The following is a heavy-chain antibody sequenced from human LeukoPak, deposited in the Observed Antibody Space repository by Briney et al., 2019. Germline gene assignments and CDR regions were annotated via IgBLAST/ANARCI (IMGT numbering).Heavy chain of an antibody. D-gene: IGHD1-20*01. V-gene: IGHV3-53*01. CDR2: IYSGGST. J-gene: IGHJ6*02. CDR3: ARVSGNYYYGMDV. CDR1: GFTVSSNY. Sequence: GGSLRLSYAASGFTVSSNYMSWVRQAPGKGLEWVSVIYSGGSTYYADSVKGRFTISRDNSKNTLYLQMNSLRAEDTAVYYCARVSGNYYYGMDVWGQGTTVTVSS.